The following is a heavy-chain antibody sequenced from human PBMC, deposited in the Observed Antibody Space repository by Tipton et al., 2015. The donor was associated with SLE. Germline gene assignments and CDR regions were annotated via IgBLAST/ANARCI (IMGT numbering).Heavy chain of an antibody. J-gene: IGHJ4*02. D-gene: IGHD4-17*01. CDR1: GFTFSSYW. CDR2: ISSSSSYI. Sequence: SLRLSCAASGFTFSSYWMHWVRQAPGKGLEWVSFISSSSSYIYYADSVKGQFTISRDNAKNSLYLQMNSLRAEDTAVYYCARDLTTVTSEYFDYWGQGTLVTVSS. V-gene: IGHV3-21*03. CDR3: ARDLTTVTSEYFDY.